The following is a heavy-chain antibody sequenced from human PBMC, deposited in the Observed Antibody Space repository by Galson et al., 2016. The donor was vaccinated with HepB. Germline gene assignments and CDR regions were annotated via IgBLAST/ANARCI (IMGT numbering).Heavy chain of an antibody. V-gene: IGHV3-21*01. CDR3: ATDRRSIFGAVTEYFQH. D-gene: IGHD3-3*01. CDR1: GFTFTSYT. Sequence: SLRLSCAASGFTFTSYTMNWVRQAPGKGLEWVSSISSTIYIYYADSVKGRFTISRDNAKNSLYPQMNSLRDEDTAVYYCATDRRSIFGAVTEYFQHWGQGTLVTVSS. CDR2: ISSTIYI. J-gene: IGHJ1*01.